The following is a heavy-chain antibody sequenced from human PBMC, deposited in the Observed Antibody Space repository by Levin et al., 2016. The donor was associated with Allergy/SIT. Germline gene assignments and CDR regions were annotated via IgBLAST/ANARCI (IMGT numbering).Heavy chain of an antibody. J-gene: IGHJ4*02. D-gene: IGHD6-13*01. CDR2: IYYSGST. V-gene: IGHV4-59*01. Sequence: WIRQPPGKGLEWIGYIYYSGSTNYNPSLKSRVTISVDTSKNQFSLKLSSVTAADTAVYYCARGGAAAGNRRADYFDYWGQGTLVTVSS. CDR3: ARGGAAAGNRRADYFDY.